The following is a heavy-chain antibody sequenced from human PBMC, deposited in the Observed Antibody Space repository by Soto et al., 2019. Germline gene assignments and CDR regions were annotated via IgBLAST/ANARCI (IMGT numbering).Heavy chain of an antibody. Sequence: PVECLTSSCEVSGRTFINHWIACVLQMPGKGLEWMGIIYPGDSDARYSPSFAGQVTISVDKSITTAYLHWSSLEASDSAVYYCARQGDMDATPADAFDIWGQGTLVTVS. D-gene: IGHD2-2*03. CDR2: IYPGDSDA. CDR1: GRTFINHW. J-gene: IGHJ3*02. V-gene: IGHV5-51*01. CDR3: ARQGDMDATPADAFDI.